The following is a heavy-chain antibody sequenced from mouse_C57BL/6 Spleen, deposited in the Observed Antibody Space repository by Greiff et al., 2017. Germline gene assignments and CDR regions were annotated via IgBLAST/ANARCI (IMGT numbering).Heavy chain of an antibody. J-gene: IGHJ3*01. V-gene: IGHV5-17*01. D-gene: IGHD1-1*01. CDR3: ALNYYGSSSFAY. CDR2: ISSGSSTI. Sequence: EVKLVESGGGLVKPGGSLKLSCAASGFTFSDYGMHWVRQAPEKGLEWVSYISSGSSTICYADTVKGRFTISRDNAKNTLFLQMTSLRSEDTAMYYCALNYYGSSSFAYWGQGTLVTVSA. CDR1: GFTFSDYG.